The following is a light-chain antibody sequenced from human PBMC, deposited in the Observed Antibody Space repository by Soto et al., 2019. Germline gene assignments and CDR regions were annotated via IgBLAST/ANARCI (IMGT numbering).Light chain of an antibody. V-gene: IGKV1-5*03. Sequence: DIQMAQSPSTLSASVGDRVTISCRASQSINAWLAWYQQKPGKAPKLLIHTASTLVDGVPSRFSGSGSGTEFTLTISMLQPDDFATYYCQHYSAYWTFGQGTKVEI. J-gene: IGKJ1*01. CDR2: TAS. CDR1: QSINAW. CDR3: QHYSAYWT.